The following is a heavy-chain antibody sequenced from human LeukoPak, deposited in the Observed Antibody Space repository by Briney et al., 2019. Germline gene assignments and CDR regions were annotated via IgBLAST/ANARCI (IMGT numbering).Heavy chain of an antibody. Sequence: GGSLRLSCAASGFTFSDYYMSWIRQAPGKGLEWVSYISSSSSYTNYADSVKGRFTISRDNAKNSLYLQMNSLRAEDTAVYYCAKDWIGGTYYYFDYWGQGTLVTVSS. V-gene: IGHV3-11*05. CDR2: ISSSSSYT. D-gene: IGHD2-15*01. CDR1: GFTFSDYY. CDR3: AKDWIGGTYYYFDY. J-gene: IGHJ4*02.